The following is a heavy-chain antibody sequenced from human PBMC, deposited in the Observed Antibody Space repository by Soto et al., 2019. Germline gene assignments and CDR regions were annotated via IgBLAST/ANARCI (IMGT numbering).Heavy chain of an antibody. D-gene: IGHD2-15*01. CDR3: ARDGAAGCPFDY. CDR1: GYTFTSYG. Sequence: QVQLVQSGAEVKKPGASVKVSGKASGYTFTSYGISWVRQAPGQVLEWMGWISAYNGNTNYAHKLQVRVTTTTHTSTSTVYMELRTITSAEYAVYFCARDGAAGCPFDYWGQGTLVTVSS. CDR2: ISAYNGNT. V-gene: IGHV1-18*01. J-gene: IGHJ4*02.